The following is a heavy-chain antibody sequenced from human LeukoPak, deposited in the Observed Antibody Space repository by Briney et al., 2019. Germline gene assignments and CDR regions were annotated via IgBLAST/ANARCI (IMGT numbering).Heavy chain of an antibody. Sequence: ASVTVSCKASGYTFSSYYMNWVRQAPGQGLEWMGIINPSCGSTSYAQKIQGRVTMTRDTSKSTVYMELSSLAYDDRAVYYCARQSYRGSYLLYWFDPWGQGTLVTVSS. V-gene: IGHV1-46*01. CDR1: GYTFSSYY. D-gene: IGHD1-26*01. CDR3: ARQSYRGSYLLYWFDP. J-gene: IGHJ5*02. CDR2: INPSCGST.